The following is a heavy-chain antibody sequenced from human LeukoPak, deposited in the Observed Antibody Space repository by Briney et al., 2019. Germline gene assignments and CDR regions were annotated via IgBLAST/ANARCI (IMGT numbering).Heavy chain of an antibody. J-gene: IGHJ4*02. V-gene: IGHV3-30*03. D-gene: IGHD2-2*01. CDR1: GFTFNTYG. CDR2: ISYDGNYK. CDR3: AIGCSSTSCYVPIDY. Sequence: PGGSLRLSCAASGFTFNTYGMHWVRQAPGKGLEWVAVISYDGNYKYYAHSVKGRFTISRDNSKNTLYLQMNSLRVEDTAVYYCAIGCSSTSCYVPIDYWGQGTLVTVSS.